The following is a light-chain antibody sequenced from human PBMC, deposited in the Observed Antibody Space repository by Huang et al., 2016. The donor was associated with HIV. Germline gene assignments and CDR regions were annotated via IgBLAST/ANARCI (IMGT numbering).Light chain of an antibody. Sequence: DIQMTQSPSSLSASVGDRVTITCRASQGISNSLAWYQQKPGRAPKLLVYAASRLGRGVPSRFSGRGSGTDYTLTISRLQPEDFATYYCQQYFTSPPLTFGGGTKVEIK. CDR2: AAS. CDR1: QGISNS. V-gene: IGKV1-NL1*01. J-gene: IGKJ4*01. CDR3: QQYFTSPPLT.